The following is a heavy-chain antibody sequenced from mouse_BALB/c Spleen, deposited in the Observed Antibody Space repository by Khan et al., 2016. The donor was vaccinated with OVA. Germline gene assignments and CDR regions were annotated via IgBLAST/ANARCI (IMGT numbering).Heavy chain of an antibody. V-gene: IGHV14-3*02. CDR3: ASGGLRGIDAMDY. CDR2: IDPANGNT. D-gene: IGHD2-4*01. Sequence: VQLQQSGAELVKPGASVKLSCTASGFNIKDTYIHWVKQRPEQGLEWIGRIDPANGNTKYDPKFQGKATITADTSSNTAYLQLSSLTSEDTAVYYCASGGLRGIDAMDYWGQGTSVTVSS. CDR1: GFNIKDTY. J-gene: IGHJ4*01.